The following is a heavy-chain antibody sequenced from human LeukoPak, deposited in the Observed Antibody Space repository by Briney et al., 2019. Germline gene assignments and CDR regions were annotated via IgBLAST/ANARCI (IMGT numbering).Heavy chain of an antibody. V-gene: IGHV4-34*01. CDR1: GGSFGGYY. CDR2: INHSGST. D-gene: IGHD3-22*01. CDR3: ARGTPYYYDSSGLGY. J-gene: IGHJ4*02. Sequence: SETLSLTCAVYGGSFGGYYWSWIRQPPGKGLEWIGEINHSGSTNYNPSLKSRVTISVDTSKNQFSLKLSSVTAADTAVYYCARGTPYYYDSSGLGYWGQGTLVTVSS.